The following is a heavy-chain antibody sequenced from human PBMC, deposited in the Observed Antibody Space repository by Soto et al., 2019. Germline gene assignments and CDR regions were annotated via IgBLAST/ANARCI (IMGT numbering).Heavy chain of an antibody. V-gene: IGHV3-23*01. CDR1: GFTFRSYA. CDR2: ISGSGGST. Sequence: PWGSLRLSCASCGFTFRSYAMSWVRQAPGKGLEWVSAISGSGGSTYYADSVKGRFTISRDNSKNTLYLQMNTLRVDDSAIYYCAKSSGGSSSMGMDYWGQGTLVTVSS. J-gene: IGHJ4*02. CDR3: AKSSGGSSSMGMDY. D-gene: IGHD2-15*01.